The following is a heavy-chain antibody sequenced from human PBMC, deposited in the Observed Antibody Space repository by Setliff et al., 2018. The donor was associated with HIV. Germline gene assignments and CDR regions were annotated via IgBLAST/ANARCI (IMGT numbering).Heavy chain of an antibody. D-gene: IGHD3-16*01. Sequence: SLRLSCEASGFTFSDYDFHWVRQAAGKGLEWVSAIGTGGDTYYVDSGKGRFTISRENARNSLYLQMNSLRVGDTAVYYCAREIRTVYTGGHYFYGIDVWGQGTAVTVSS. CDR2: IGTGGDT. J-gene: IGHJ6*02. CDR3: AREIRTVYTGGHYFYGIDV. CDR1: GFTFSDYD. V-gene: IGHV3-13*01.